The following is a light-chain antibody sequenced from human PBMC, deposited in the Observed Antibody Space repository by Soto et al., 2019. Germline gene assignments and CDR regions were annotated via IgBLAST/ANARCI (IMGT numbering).Light chain of an antibody. V-gene: IGLV4-60*02. J-gene: IGLJ1*01. Sequence: QLVLTQSSSASASLGSSVSLTCTLSSGHSSYIIAWHQQQPGKAPRYLMKLEGSGSYNKGSGVPDRFSGSSSGADRYLTSSNLQFEDEADYYCETWDSNTYVFGTGTKLTVL. CDR2: LEGSGSY. CDR1: SGHSSYI. CDR3: ETWDSNTYV.